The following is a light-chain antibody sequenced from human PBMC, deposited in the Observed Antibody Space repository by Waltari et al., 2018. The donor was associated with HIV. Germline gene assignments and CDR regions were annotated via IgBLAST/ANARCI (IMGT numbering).Light chain of an antibody. CDR3: QQYYITPWT. J-gene: IGKJ1*01. CDR2: WAS. CDR1: QSILYTSNNQNY. V-gene: IGKV4-1*01. Sequence: DIVMAQSPDSLAVSLGERATINCKSSQSILYTSNNQNYLAWYQQKPGQPPKLLIYWASSRESVVPDRFSGSGSGTEFTLTITSLQAEDVAVYYCQQYYITPWTFGQGTKVEIK.